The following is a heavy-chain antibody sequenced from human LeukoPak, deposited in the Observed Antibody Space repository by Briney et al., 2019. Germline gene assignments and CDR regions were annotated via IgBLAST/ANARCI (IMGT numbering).Heavy chain of an antibody. CDR2: ISGSDAGT. CDR3: AKDRHSGSFYGYFDY. D-gene: IGHD1-26*01. Sequence: GGSLRLSCAASGFTFNNYAMSWVRQAPGKGLEWVSAISGSDAGTYYADSVKGRLTISRDSSKNTLYLQMDSLRTEDTAVYYCAKDRHSGSFYGYFDYWGQGTLVTVSS. V-gene: IGHV3-23*01. CDR1: GFTFNNYA. J-gene: IGHJ4*02.